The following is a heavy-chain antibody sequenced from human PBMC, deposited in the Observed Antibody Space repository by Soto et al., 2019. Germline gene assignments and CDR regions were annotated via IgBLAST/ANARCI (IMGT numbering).Heavy chain of an antibody. Sequence: QVQLVQSGAEVKKPGASVQVSCKASGYTFTDYYIHWVRQAPGQGLEWMGWISPNSGGTNYAQKFQCRVTMSRDTSIRTAYMELSRLRSDDTAVYYCATSNWRPNNWFDPWGQGTLVTVSS. CDR2: ISPNSGGT. J-gene: IGHJ5*02. CDR3: ATSNWRPNNWFDP. CDR1: GYTFTDYY. D-gene: IGHD1-20*01. V-gene: IGHV1-2*02.